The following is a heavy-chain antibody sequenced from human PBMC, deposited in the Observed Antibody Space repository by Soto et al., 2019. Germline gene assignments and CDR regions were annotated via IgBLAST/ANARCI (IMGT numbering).Heavy chain of an antibody. CDR2: IYYSGTT. CDR3: ARAGSTWRYFFEY. Sequence: SETLSLTCTVSGGSISSGDYYWSWIRQPPGKGLEWIGYIYYSGTTYYNPSLQSRVTISVDTSKKQFSLKVRSVTAADTAIYFCARAGSTWRYFFEYWGQGSLVTVSS. CDR1: GGSISSGDYY. J-gene: IGHJ4*02. V-gene: IGHV4-30-4*02. D-gene: IGHD2-2*01.